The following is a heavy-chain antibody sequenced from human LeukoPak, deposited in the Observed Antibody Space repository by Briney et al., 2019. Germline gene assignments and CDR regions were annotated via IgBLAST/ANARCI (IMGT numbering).Heavy chain of an antibody. J-gene: IGHJ4*02. CDR2: ISYDGSNK. V-gene: IGHV3-30*03. CDR1: GFTFSTY. CDR3: ARDSRLKWTQYYFDF. D-gene: IGHD3/OR15-3a*01. Sequence: GGSLRLSCAASGFTFSTYMHWVRQAPGKGLEWVAVISYDGSNKYYADSVKGRFTISRDNSKNTLYLQMNSLKPEDTAVYFCARDSRLKWTQYYFDFWGQGTLVTVSS.